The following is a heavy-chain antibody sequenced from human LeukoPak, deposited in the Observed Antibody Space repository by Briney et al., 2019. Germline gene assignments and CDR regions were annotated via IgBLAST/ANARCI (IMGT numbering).Heavy chain of an antibody. CDR1: GFTFSTYA. CDR2: ISGSGGST. D-gene: IGHD3-3*01. J-gene: IGHJ3*02. V-gene: IGHV3-23*01. CDR3: AKDLSASAYYDFWSATHDAFDI. Sequence: GGSLRLSCAASGFTFSTYAMSWVRQAPGKGLEWVSAISGSGGSTYYADSVKGRFTISRDNSKNTLYLQMNSLRAEDTAVYYCAKDLSASAYYDFWSATHDAFDIWGQGTMVTVSS.